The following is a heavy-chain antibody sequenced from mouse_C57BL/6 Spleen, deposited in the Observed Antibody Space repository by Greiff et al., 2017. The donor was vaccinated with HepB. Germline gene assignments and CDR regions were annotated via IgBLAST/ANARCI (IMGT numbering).Heavy chain of an antibody. J-gene: IGHJ2*01. CDR3: ARSVDSSGYFDY. V-gene: IGHV1-81*01. Sequence: QVQLQQSGAELARPGASVKLSCKASGYTFTSYGISWVKQRTGQGLEWIGEIYPRSGNTYYNEKFKGKATLTADKSSSAAYMELRSLTSEDSAVYFCARSVDSSGYFDYWGQGTTLTVSS. CDR1: GYTFTSYG. CDR2: IYPRSGNT. D-gene: IGHD3-2*02.